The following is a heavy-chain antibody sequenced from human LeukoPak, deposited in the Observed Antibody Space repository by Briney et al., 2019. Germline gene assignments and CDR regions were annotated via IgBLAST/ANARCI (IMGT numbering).Heavy chain of an antibody. CDR3: ARERGLMAPVRV. Sequence: ASVKVSCKASGGTFSNYGISWVRQAPGQGLEWMGGIIAIFGTANYAQKFQGRVTITTDESTSTAYMELRSLRSEDTAVYYCARERGLMAPVRVWGQGTTLTVSS. CDR2: IIAIFGTA. D-gene: IGHD5-24*01. J-gene: IGHJ6*02. V-gene: IGHV1-69*05. CDR1: GGTFSNYG.